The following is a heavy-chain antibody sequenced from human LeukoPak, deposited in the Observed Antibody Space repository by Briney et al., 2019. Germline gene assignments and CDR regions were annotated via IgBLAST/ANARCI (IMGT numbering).Heavy chain of an antibody. CDR1: GGSISSYY. Sequence: SSETLSLTCTVSGGSISSYYWSWLRQPPGKGLEWIGSIYYTGSSNYNPSLKSRVTISVDTSKNQFSLKLGNVTPADTAVYYSARAHFWSGYTIDYWGQGTQVTVSS. D-gene: IGHD3-3*02. V-gene: IGHV4-59*01. CDR3: ARAHFWSGYTIDY. CDR2: IYYTGSS. J-gene: IGHJ4*02.